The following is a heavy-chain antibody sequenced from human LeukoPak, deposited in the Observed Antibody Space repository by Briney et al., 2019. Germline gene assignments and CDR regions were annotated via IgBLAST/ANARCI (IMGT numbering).Heavy chain of an antibody. J-gene: IGHJ4*02. V-gene: IGHV3-23*01. D-gene: IGHD6-19*01. Sequence: HPGGSLRLSCAASGFTFSSYGITWVRQAPGKGLEWVSTSATGGSTYADSVKGRFTISRDNSKDTLYLQMNSLRAEDTAVYYCAKGGYSSGRRNYFDYWGQGTLVTVSS. CDR1: GFTFSSYG. CDR2: SATGGST. CDR3: AKGGYSSGRRNYFDY.